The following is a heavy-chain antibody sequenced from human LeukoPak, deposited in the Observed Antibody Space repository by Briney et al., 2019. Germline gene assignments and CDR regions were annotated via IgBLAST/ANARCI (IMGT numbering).Heavy chain of an antibody. J-gene: IGHJ4*02. CDR1: GYTLTSYG. Sequence: GASVTVSFKSSGYTLTSYGISWVRQAPGQGLEWMGWISAYNGNTNYAQKLQGRVTMTTDTSTSTAYMELRSLRSDDTAVYYCARPFGSGSYYKNYFDYWGQGTLVTVSS. V-gene: IGHV1-18*01. CDR2: ISAYNGNT. D-gene: IGHD3-10*01. CDR3: ARPFGSGSYYKNYFDY.